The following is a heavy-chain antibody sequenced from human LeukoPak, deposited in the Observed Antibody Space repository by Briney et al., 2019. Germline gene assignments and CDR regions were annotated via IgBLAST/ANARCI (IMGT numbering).Heavy chain of an antibody. D-gene: IGHD2-21*02. CDR3: AKMIYCGGDCYAFDY. V-gene: IGHV4-39*01. CDR2: IYYSVST. Sequence: SETLSLTCTVSGGSISSSSYYRGLIRQPPGKGLEWIGSIYYSVSTYYNPSLKSRVTISVDTSKNQFSLKLSSVTAADTAVYYCAKMIYCGGDCYAFDYWGQGTLVTVSS. CDR1: GGSISSSSYY. J-gene: IGHJ4*02.